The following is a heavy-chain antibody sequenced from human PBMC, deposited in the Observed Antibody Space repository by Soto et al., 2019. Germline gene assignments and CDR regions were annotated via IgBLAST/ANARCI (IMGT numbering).Heavy chain of an antibody. Sequence: SQTLSLTCTISGDSISSNSAGWNWIRQTPSRGLEWLGRTYYRSKWYFNYAVSVESRITINPDTSKNQFSLQLSSVTPDDTAVYYCARGSWDDVSGHYYMDVGGKGTTVTVSS. D-gene: IGHD1-1*01. V-gene: IGHV6-1*01. CDR2: TYYRSKWYF. CDR3: ARGSWDDVSGHYYMDV. CDR1: GDSISSNSAG. J-gene: IGHJ6*03.